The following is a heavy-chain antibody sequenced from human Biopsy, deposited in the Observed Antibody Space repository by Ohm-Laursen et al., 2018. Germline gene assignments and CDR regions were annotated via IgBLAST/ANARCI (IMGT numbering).Heavy chain of an antibody. Sequence: VKVSCKASGYTFAGYYLHWVRQAPGHGLEWMGWINPNSGNANYAQSFQGRLTVTRDTSTSTAYMELTSLTFDDTAIYYCARVPAYPSIDGYYGLDLWGQGTTVIVSS. CDR1: GYTFAGYY. D-gene: IGHD3-9*01. CDR2: INPNSGNA. CDR3: ARVPAYPSIDGYYGLDL. J-gene: IGHJ6*02. V-gene: IGHV1-2*02.